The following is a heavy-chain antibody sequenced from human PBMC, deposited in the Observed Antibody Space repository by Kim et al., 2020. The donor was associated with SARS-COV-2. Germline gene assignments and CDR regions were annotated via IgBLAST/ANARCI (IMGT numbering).Heavy chain of an antibody. V-gene: IGHV4-39*01. Sequence: SETLSLTCTVSGGSISSSSYYWGWIRQPPGKGLEWIGSIYYSGSTYYNPSLKSRVTISVDTSKNQFSLKLSSVTAADTAVYYCARLGPYCGGDCYPLPSYYYYYGMDVWGQGTTVTVSS. CDR1: GGSISSSSYY. CDR3: ARLGPYCGGDCYPLPSYYYYYGMDV. CDR2: IYYSGST. J-gene: IGHJ6*02. D-gene: IGHD2-21*02.